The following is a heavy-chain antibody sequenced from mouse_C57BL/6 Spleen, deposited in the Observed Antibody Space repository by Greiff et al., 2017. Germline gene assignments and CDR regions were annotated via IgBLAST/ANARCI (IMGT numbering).Heavy chain of an antibody. CDR3: ARGDGYYKFAY. Sequence: QVQLQQPGAELVRPGSSVKLSCKASGYTFTSYWMHWVKQRPIQGLEWIGNIDPSDSETHYNQKFKDKATLTVDKSSSTAYMQLSSLTSEDSAVYYCARGDGYYKFAYWGQGTLVTVSA. V-gene: IGHV1-52*01. J-gene: IGHJ3*01. CDR1: GYTFTSYW. D-gene: IGHD2-3*01. CDR2: IDPSDSET.